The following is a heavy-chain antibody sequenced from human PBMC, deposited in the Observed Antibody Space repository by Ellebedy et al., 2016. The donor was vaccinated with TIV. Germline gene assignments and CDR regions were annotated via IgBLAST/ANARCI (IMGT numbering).Heavy chain of an antibody. CDR1: GYTFTGYY. J-gene: IGHJ6*02. CDR2: INPNSGGT. V-gene: IGHV1-2*04. CDR3: ARDPITMVRGVYGMDV. D-gene: IGHD3-10*01. Sequence: ASVKVSCXASGYTFTGYYMHWVRQAPGQGLEWMGWINPNSGGTNYAQKFQGWVTMTRDTSISTAYMELSRLRSDDTAVYYCARDPITMVRGVYGMDVWGQGTTVTVSS.